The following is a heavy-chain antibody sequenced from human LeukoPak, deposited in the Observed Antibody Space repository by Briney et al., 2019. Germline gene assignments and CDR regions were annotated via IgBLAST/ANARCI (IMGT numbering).Heavy chain of an antibody. CDR2: INRDGSHT. V-gene: IGHV3-74*01. CDR3: ARDSVVPAAPYYYYYMDV. CDR1: GFTFSRWC. Sequence: GRCQRLSCAVSGFTFSRWCMLWVRQAPGKGLVWVSRINRDGSHTSYADSVKGRFPISRDNAKHTLYRQMYSLRAEDTAVYYCARDSVVPAAPYYYYYMDVWGKGTTVTVSS. D-gene: IGHD2-2*01. J-gene: IGHJ6*03.